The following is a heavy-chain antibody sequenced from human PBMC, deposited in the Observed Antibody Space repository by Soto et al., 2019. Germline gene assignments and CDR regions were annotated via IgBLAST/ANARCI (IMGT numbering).Heavy chain of an antibody. V-gene: IGHV3-30*18. CDR2: ISYDGSNK. CDR1: GFTFSSYG. D-gene: IGHD2-15*01. J-gene: IGHJ4*02. CDR3: AKSSGGSCCPFDY. Sequence: QVQLVESGGGVVQPGRSLRLSCAASGFTFSSYGMHWVRQAPGKGLEWVAVISYDGSNKYYADSVKGRFTISRDNSKNTLYLQINSLRAEDTAVYYCAKSSGGSCCPFDYWGQGTLVTVSS.